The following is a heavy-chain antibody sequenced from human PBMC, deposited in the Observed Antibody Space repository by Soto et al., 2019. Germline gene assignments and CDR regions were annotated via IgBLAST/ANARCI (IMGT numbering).Heavy chain of an antibody. CDR3: ARHRGQGPYYYYMDV. Sequence: QVQLVESVGCLVKPGGSLRLSCAASGFTFSDYYMSWIRQAPGKGLEWVSYISSSGSTIYYADSVKGRFPISRDNAKNSMYLQMNSLRAEDTAVYYCARHRGQGPYYYYMDVWGKGTTVTVSS. V-gene: IGHV3-11*01. CDR2: ISSSGSTI. J-gene: IGHJ6*03. CDR1: GFTFSDYY.